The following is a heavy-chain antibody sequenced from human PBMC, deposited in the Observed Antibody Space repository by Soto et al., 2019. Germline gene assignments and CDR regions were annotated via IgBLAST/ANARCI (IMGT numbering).Heavy chain of an antibody. V-gene: IGHV1-8*01. J-gene: IGHJ5*02. D-gene: IGHD3-10*01. CDR2: MNPNSGNT. CDR3: ARGLLWFSNWFDP. CDR1: RDTFTSYD. Sequence: ASEKVCCKASRDTFTSYDINWVRQATGQGLEWMGWMNPNSGNTGYAQKFQGRVTMTRNTSISTAYMELSSLRSEDTAVYYCARGLLWFSNWFDPWGQGTLVTVSS.